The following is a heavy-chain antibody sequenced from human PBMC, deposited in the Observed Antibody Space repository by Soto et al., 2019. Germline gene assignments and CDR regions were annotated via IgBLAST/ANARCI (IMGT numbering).Heavy chain of an antibody. J-gene: IGHJ3*02. D-gene: IGHD6-19*01. V-gene: IGHV4-4*02. CDR3: ARVRSNGWHWAFDM. Sequence: QVQLQESGPGLVKPSETLSLTCVVSGDSISSTNWWTWVRRPPGKGLEWIGEIYHDESTNYNPSRASRVTISLDKSKNQFSLTVSSVTAADTAIYYCARVRSNGWHWAFDMWGQGTMVTVSS. CDR1: GDSISSTNW. CDR2: IYHDEST.